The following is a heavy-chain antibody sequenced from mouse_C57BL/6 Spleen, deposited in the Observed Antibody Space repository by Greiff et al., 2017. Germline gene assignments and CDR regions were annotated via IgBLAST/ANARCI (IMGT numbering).Heavy chain of an antibody. V-gene: IGHV1-19*01. CDR3: AREEAYSSWFAY. D-gene: IGHD2-10*01. CDR1: GYTFTDYY. Sequence: VQLKQSGPVLVKPGASVKMSCKASGYTFTDYYMNWVKQSHGKSLEWIGVINPYNGGTSYNQKFKGKATLTVDKSSSTAYMELNSLTSEDSAVYYCAREEAYSSWFAYWGQGTLVTVSA. J-gene: IGHJ3*01. CDR2: INPYNGGT.